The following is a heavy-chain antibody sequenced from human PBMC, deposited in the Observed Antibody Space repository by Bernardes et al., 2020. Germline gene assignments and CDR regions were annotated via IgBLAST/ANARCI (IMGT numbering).Heavy chain of an antibody. V-gene: IGHV3-11*01. D-gene: IGHD2-21*01. CDR1: GFTFSDYY. CDR2: ISSSGSTI. Sequence: GGSLRLSCAASGFTFSDYYMSWIRQAPGKGLEWVSYISSSGSTIYYADSVKGRFTISRDNAKNSLYLQMNSLRAEDTAVYYCARDPALRLPDCGGDCYSSYYYYGMDVWGQGTTVTVSS. J-gene: IGHJ6*02. CDR3: ARDPALRLPDCGGDCYSSYYYYGMDV.